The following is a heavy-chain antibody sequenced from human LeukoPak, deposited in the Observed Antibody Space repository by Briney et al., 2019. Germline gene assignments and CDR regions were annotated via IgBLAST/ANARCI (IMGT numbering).Heavy chain of an antibody. CDR3: ARHGGAYSFDY. D-gene: IGHD2-21*01. Sequence: SETLSLTCTVSGGSISSGDYYWSWIRQPPGKGLEWIGYIYYSGSTYYNPSLKSRVTISVATSKNQFSLKLISESAADTAVYYCARHGGAYSFDYWGQGTLVTVSS. CDR2: IYYSGST. J-gene: IGHJ4*02. V-gene: IGHV4-30-4*01. CDR1: GGSISSGDYY.